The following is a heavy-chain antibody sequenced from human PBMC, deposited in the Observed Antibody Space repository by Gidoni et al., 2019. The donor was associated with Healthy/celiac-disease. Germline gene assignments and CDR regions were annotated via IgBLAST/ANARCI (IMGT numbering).Heavy chain of an antibody. CDR1: GGTFSSYA. CDR3: ASLHEVVPADTDAKPEDDAFDI. J-gene: IGHJ3*02. D-gene: IGHD2-2*01. CDR2: IIPIFGTA. Sequence: QVQLVQSGAEVKKPGSSVKVSCKASGGTFSSYAISCVRQAPGQGLEWMGGIIPIFGTANYAQKFQGRVTITADKSTSTAYMELSSLRSEDTAVYYCASLHEVVPADTDAKPEDDAFDIWGQGTMVTVSS. V-gene: IGHV1-69*06.